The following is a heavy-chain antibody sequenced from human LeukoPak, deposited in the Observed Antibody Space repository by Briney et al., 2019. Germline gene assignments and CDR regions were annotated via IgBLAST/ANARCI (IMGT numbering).Heavy chain of an antibody. J-gene: IGHJ5*02. V-gene: IGHV3-23*01. CDR3: AKVPHPGIAAAGTLGWFDP. D-gene: IGHD6-13*01. CDR1: GITLSNYG. Sequence: PGGSLRLSCAVSGITLSNYGMSWVRKAPGKGLEWVSAISGSGGSTYYADSVKGRFTISRDNSKNTLYLQMNSLRAEDTAVYYCAKVPHPGIAAAGTLGWFDPWGQGTLVTVSS. CDR2: ISGSGGST.